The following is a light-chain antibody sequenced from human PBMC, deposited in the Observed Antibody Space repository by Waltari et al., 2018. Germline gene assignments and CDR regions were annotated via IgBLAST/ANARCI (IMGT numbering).Light chain of an antibody. CDR2: GTS. Sequence: EIVLTQSPGTLSLSPGERATLSCRASQSVTSISLTWYQQKFGQAPRLLIYGTSSRATGIPDRFSGSGSGTDFTLTISRLEPVDFAVYYCQQYDGEVVTFGGGTKVEI. CDR3: QQYDGEVVT. V-gene: IGKV3-20*01. CDR1: QSVTSIS. J-gene: IGKJ4*01.